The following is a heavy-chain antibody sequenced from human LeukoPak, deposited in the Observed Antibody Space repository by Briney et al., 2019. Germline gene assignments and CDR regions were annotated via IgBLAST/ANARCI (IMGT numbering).Heavy chain of an antibody. V-gene: IGHV4-59*01. D-gene: IGHD3-10*01. CDR2: IYYSGST. Sequence: SETLSLTCTVSGGSISSYYWSWIRQPPGKGLEWIGYIYYSGSTNYNPSLKSRVTISVDTSKNQFSLKLTSVTAADTAVYYCAGAGIIWANQYYFDYWGQGTLVTVSS. CDR1: GGSISSYY. CDR3: AGAGIIWANQYYFDY. J-gene: IGHJ4*02.